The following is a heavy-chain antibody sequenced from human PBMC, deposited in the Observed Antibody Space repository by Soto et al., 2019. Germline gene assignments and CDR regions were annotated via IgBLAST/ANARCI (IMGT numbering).Heavy chain of an antibody. Sequence: ASVKVSCKVSGYSLTELSMHWVRQAPGKGLEWMGGFDPEDGETIYAQKFKGRVTMTEDTSTDTAYMELSSLRFEDTAVYYCARAGGRDGIFVILSGYYTSLKAVSWFDPWGQGTLVTVSS. CDR1: GYSLTELS. CDR3: ARAGGRDGIFVILSGYYTSLKAVSWFDP. V-gene: IGHV1-24*01. D-gene: IGHD3-9*01. CDR2: FDPEDGET. J-gene: IGHJ5*02.